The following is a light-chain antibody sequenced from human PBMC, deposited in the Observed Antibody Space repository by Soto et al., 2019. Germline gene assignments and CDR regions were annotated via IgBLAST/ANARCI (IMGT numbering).Light chain of an antibody. V-gene: IGKV1-39*01. J-gene: IGKJ1*01. CDR1: QSISSY. Sequence: DIQMTQSPSSLSASVGDRVTITCRASQSISSYLNWNQQKPGKAPKLLIYAASSLQSGVPSKFSGSGSGTDFTLTISRLQPEDFATYYCQQSYSTPRTFGQGTKVDIK. CDR2: AAS. CDR3: QQSYSTPRT.